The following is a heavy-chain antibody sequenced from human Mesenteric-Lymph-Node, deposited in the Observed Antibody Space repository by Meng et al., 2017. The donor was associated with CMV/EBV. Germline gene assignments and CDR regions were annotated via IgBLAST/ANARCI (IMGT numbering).Heavy chain of an antibody. CDR3: ARSGNEWELPEGY. CDR2: ISSSSSYI. V-gene: IGHV3-21*01. Sequence: GGSLRLSCAASGFTFSSYSMNWVRQAPGKGLEWVSSISSSSSYIYYADSVKGRFTISRDNAKNSLYLQMNSLRAEDTAMYYCARSGNEWELPEGYWGQGTLVTVSS. CDR1: GFTFSSYS. D-gene: IGHD1-26*01. J-gene: IGHJ4*02.